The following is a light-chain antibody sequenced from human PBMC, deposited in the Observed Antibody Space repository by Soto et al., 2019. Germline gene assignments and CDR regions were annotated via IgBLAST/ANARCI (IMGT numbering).Light chain of an antibody. Sequence: VLTQSPSASASLGASVKLTCTLSSGHSSYAIAWHQQQPEKGPRYLMKLDSDGSHTQGDAIPDRFSGSSSGAERYLTISSLQSEDAADYYCQTWGTGIHVVFGGGTKLTVL. CDR1: SGHSSYA. CDR2: LDSDGSH. CDR3: QTWGTGIHVV. J-gene: IGLJ2*01. V-gene: IGLV4-69*01.